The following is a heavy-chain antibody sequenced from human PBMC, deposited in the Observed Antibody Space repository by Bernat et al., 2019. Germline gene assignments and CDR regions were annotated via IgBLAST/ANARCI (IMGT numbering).Heavy chain of an antibody. CDR1: GFTFSMYW. Sequence: EVQLVESGGGLVQPGGSLRLSCSASGFTFSMYWMSWVRQAPGKGLEWVANINQDGGEKYYVGSVMGRFTISRDNAKNSLYLQMSSLRVEETAVYYCARSPGTGTVDYWGQGTLVTVSS. CDR2: INQDGGEK. V-gene: IGHV3-7*04. J-gene: IGHJ4*02. CDR3: ARSPGTGTVDY. D-gene: IGHD1-1*01.